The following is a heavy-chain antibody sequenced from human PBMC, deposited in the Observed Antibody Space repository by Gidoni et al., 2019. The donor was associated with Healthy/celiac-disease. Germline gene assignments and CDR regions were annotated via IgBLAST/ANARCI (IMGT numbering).Heavy chain of an antibody. CDR3: ARDGGELQGNFDY. J-gene: IGHJ4*02. CDR1: GFTFSSYG. CDR2: IWYDGDNK. D-gene: IGHD1-26*01. V-gene: IGHV3-33*01. Sequence: QVQLVESGGGVVQPGRSLRLSCAASGFTFSSYGMHWVRQAPGKGLEWVAVIWYDGDNKYYADSVRGRFTISRDNSKNTLYVQMNSLRAEDTAVYYCARDGGELQGNFDYWGQGTLVTVSS.